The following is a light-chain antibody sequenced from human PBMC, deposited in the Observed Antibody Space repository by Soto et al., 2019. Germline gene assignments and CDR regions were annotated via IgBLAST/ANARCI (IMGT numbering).Light chain of an antibody. CDR3: SSYAGSNVV. V-gene: IGLV2-8*01. Sequence: QSALTQPPSASGSPGQSVTISCTGTSSDVGTYNYVSWYQKHPGKAPKLLIYEVSKRPSGVPDRFSGSKSGNTASLTVSGLQTEDEADYYCSSYAGSNVVFGGGTKVTV. J-gene: IGLJ2*01. CDR1: SSDVGTYNY. CDR2: EVS.